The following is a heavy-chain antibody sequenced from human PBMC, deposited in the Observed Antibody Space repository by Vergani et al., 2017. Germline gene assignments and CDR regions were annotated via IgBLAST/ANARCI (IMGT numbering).Heavy chain of an antibody. Sequence: QLQLQESGPGLVKPSETLSLTCTVPGGSISSSSYYWGWIRQPPGKGLEWIGSIYYSGSTYYNPSLKSRVTISVDTSKNQFSLKLSSVTAADSAVYYCAGQIRPIGIVATXRDLWGQGTLVTVSS. CDR1: GGSISSSSYY. J-gene: IGHJ4*02. V-gene: IGHV4-39*01. D-gene: IGHD5-12*01. CDR3: AGQIRPIGIVATXRDL. CDR2: IYYSGST.